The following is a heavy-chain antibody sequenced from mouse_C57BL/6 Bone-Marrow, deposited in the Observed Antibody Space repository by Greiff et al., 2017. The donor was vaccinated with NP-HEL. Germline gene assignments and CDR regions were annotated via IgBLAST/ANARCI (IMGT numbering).Heavy chain of an antibody. D-gene: IGHD1-1*01. CDR1: GYTFTDYI. CDR3: PNPPYYYGSSLDD. Sequence: VQLQQSGAELASPGASVTLSCKASGYTFTDYIMNWVKKRPGQGLEWIGRIYPVSGETNYNQKFMGKATFSVDRSSSTVYMVLSSLTSEDPAVYYCPNPPYYYGSSLDDWGQGTTLTVSS. J-gene: IGHJ2*01. CDR2: IYPVSGET. V-gene: IGHV1-11*01.